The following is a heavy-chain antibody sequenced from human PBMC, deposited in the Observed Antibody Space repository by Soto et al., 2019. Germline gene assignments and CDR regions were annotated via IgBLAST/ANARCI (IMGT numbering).Heavy chain of an antibody. CDR2: MNPNSGDT. Sequence: ASVKVSCKASGYTFTNYDINWVRQASGQGPEWVGWMNPNSGDTGYAQKFQGRVTMTRDTSINTAYMELISLRSEDTAVYFCARNRASTGDFDYWGQGTLVTVSS. J-gene: IGHJ4*02. D-gene: IGHD7-27*01. V-gene: IGHV1-8*01. CDR3: ARNRASTGDFDY. CDR1: GYTFTNYD.